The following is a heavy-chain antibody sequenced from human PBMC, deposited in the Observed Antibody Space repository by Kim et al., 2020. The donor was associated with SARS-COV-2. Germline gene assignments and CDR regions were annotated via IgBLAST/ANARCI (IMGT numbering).Heavy chain of an antibody. CDR3: ARSFGCSGGDCYSDY. D-gene: IGHD2-15*01. V-gene: IGHV3-7*03. Sequence: DSVKGRFTISRDKAKNSLCLQMNSLGAGDTAVYYCARSFGCSGGDCYSDYWGQGTLVTVSS. J-gene: IGHJ4*02.